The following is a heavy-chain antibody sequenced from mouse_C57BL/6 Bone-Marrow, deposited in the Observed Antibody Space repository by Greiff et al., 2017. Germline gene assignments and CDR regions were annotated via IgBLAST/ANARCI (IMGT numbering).Heavy chain of an antibody. D-gene: IGHD2-1*01. CDR1: GFTFSDYY. V-gene: IGHV5-16*01. J-gene: IGHJ1*03. CDR3: ARVYGNYGYFDV. Sequence: EVKLMESEGGLVQPGSSMKLSCTASGFTFSDYYMAWVRQVPEKGLEWVANINYDGSSTYYLDSLKSRFIISRDNAKNILYLQMSSLKSEDTATYYCARVYGNYGYFDVWGTGTTVTVSS. CDR2: INYDGSST.